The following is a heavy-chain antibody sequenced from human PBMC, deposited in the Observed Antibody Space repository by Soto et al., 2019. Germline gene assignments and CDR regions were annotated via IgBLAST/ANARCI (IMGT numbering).Heavy chain of an antibody. V-gene: IGHV3-23*01. Sequence: GGSLRLSCAASGFTFSSYAMSWVRQAPGKGLEWVSAISGSGGSTYYADSVKGRFTISRDNSKNTLYLQMNSLRAEDTAVYYCAKAPDLQEEAAALDYWGQGTLVTVSS. CDR1: GFTFSSYA. J-gene: IGHJ4*02. CDR3: AKAPDLQEEAAALDY. D-gene: IGHD6-13*01. CDR2: ISGSGGST.